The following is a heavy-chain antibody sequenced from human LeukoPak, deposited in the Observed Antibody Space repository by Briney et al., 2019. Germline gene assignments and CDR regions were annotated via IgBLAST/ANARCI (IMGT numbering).Heavy chain of an antibody. J-gene: IGHJ6*03. Sequence: ASVKVSCKASGYTFTSYYMHWVRQAPGQGLEWMGIINPSGGSTSYAQKFQGRVTMTKDTSTSTVYMALSSLRSEDTAVYYCASHPTHQLMVVWGKGTTVTVSS. CDR1: GYTFTSYY. CDR3: ASHPTHQLMVV. D-gene: IGHD1-1*01. CDR2: INPSGGST. V-gene: IGHV1-46*03.